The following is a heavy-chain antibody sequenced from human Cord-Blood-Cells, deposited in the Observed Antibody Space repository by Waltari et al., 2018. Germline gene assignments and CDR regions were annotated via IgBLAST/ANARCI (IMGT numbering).Heavy chain of an antibody. CDR2: IRYDGSNK. V-gene: IGHV3-30*02. CDR1: GFTFSSYG. CDR3: AKETIFGVVLDY. J-gene: IGHJ4*02. Sequence: QVQLVESGGGVVQPGGSLRLSCAASGFTFSSYGMHWVRQAPGKGLEWVAFIRYDGSNKYYADSGKGRFTISRDNSKNTLYLQMNSLRAEDTAVYYCAKETIFGVVLDYWGQGTLVTVSS. D-gene: IGHD3-3*01.